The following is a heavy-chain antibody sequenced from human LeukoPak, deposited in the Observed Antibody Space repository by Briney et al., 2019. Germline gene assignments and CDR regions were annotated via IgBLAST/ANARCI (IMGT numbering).Heavy chain of an antibody. V-gene: IGHV3-23*01. Sequence: GGSLRLSCVGSGFSFSSYAVSWVRQAPGKGLEWVSTVDSVKGRFSISRDNSKNSVFLQMSSLRVADTAVYYCARDPTYDILTGRDDSWGQGTLLTVSS. CDR3: ARDPTYDILTGRDDS. D-gene: IGHD3-9*01. CDR2: V. J-gene: IGHJ4*02. CDR1: GFSFSSYA.